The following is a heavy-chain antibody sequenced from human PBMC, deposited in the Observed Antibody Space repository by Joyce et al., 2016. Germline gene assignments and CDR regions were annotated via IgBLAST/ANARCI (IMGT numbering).Heavy chain of an antibody. J-gene: IGHJ6*02. CDR1: VFRFGDYG. CDR3: AKGVVGATGMALRYFCHGLDV. D-gene: IGHD1-26*01. V-gene: IGHV3-9*01. CDR2: ISWKCDNR. Sequence: EVQLVVSGGGLVQLGRSLRLSCAASVFRFGDYGMHRVRQGAGKGLGWVSGISWKCDNRLYADAVKGRFTISRDNAKNSLSLQLDSLRPDDTAFYYCAKGVVGATGMALRYFCHGLDVWGHGTTVTVSS.